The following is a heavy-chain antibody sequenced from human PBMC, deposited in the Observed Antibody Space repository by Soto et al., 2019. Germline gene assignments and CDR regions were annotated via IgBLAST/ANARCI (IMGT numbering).Heavy chain of an antibody. V-gene: IGHV1-18*01. CDR2: ISAYNDHT. D-gene: IGHD3-22*01. J-gene: IGHJ4*02. CDR3: ARHPDYHDSGGYYYFAY. Sequence: QVQLVQSGAEVKKHGASVKVSCKTSGYTFSSYGISWVRQAPGQGLEWMGWISAYNDHTKYTQKLQGRVTMTTDTATTAVYMELRSLRSDDTAVYYCARHPDYHDSGGYYYFAYWGQGTLVTVSS. CDR1: GYTFSSYG.